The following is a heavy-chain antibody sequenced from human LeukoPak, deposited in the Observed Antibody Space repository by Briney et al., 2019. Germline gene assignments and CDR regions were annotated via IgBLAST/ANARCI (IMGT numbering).Heavy chain of an antibody. V-gene: IGHV4-59*01. Sequence: SETLSLTCTVSGGSISNYYWSWIRQPPGKGLEWIGHIHYSVTTNYNPPLKSRVTMSLDTSKNQFSLKLTSVTAADTAIYFCARWGTYWGQGILVTVSS. CDR3: ARWGTY. CDR2: IHYSVTT. CDR1: GGSISNYY. D-gene: IGHD7-27*01. J-gene: IGHJ4*02.